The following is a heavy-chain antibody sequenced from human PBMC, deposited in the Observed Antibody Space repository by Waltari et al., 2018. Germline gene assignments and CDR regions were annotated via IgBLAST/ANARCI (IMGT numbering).Heavy chain of an antibody. Sequence: QVQLQQWGAGLLKPSETLSLTCAVYGGSFSGYYWSWIRQPPGKGLEWSGEINHSGSTNYNPSLKSRVTISVDTSKNQFSLKLSSVTAADTAVYYCARLLWFGELLEDYWGQGTLVTVSS. V-gene: IGHV4-34*01. J-gene: IGHJ4*02. CDR2: INHSGST. D-gene: IGHD3-10*01. CDR1: GGSFSGYY. CDR3: ARLLWFGELLEDY.